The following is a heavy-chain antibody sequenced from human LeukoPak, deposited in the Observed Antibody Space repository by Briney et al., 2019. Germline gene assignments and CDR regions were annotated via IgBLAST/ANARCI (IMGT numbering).Heavy chain of an antibody. CDR2: ISGSGGST. Sequence: GGSLRLSCAASGFTFSSYAMSWVRQAPGKGLEWVSAISGSGGSTYYADSVKGRFTISRDNSKNTLYLQMNSLRAEGTAVYYCAKEGNWIPATNWFDPWGQGTLVTVSS. J-gene: IGHJ5*02. CDR3: AKEGNWIPATNWFDP. V-gene: IGHV3-23*01. D-gene: IGHD1-1*01. CDR1: GFTFSSYA.